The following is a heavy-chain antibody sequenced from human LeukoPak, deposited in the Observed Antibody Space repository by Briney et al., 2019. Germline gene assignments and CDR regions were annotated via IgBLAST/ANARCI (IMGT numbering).Heavy chain of an antibody. CDR3: ARTPTTVVTRYWYFDL. J-gene: IGHJ2*01. V-gene: IGHV1-69*13. D-gene: IGHD4-23*01. CDR1: GYTFTSYY. Sequence: SVKVSCKASGYTFTSYYMHWVRQAPGQGLEWMGGIIPMFATANYAKKFQGRVTITADASTSIAYMELSSLRSEDTAVYYCARTPTTVVTRYWYFDLWGRGTLVTVSS. CDR2: IIPMFATA.